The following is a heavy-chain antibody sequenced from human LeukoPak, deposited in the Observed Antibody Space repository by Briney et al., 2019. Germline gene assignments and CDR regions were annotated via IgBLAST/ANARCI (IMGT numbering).Heavy chain of an antibody. CDR1: GYTFTGYC. D-gene: IGHD3-10*01. Sequence: ASVKVSCKASGYTFTGYCMHWVRQAPGQGLEWMGWINPNSGGTNYAQKFQGRVTMTRDTSISTAYMELSRLRSDDTAVYYCATQGSAFHYYYYYMDVWGKGTTVTVSS. CDR2: INPNSGGT. V-gene: IGHV1-2*02. CDR3: ATQGSAFHYYYYYMDV. J-gene: IGHJ6*03.